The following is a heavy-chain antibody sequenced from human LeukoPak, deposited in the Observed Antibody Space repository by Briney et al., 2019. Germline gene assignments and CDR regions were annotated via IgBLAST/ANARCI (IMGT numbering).Heavy chain of an antibody. J-gene: IGHJ3*02. CDR3: ARDTTGFDAFDI. CDR1: GGSISSYY. Sequence: SETLSLTCTVSGGSISSYYWSWIRQPPGKGLEWIGYIYHSGSTYYNPSLKSRVTISVDRSKNQFSLKLSSVTAADTAVYYCARDTTGFDAFDIWGQGTMVTVSS. V-gene: IGHV4-59*12. CDR2: IYHSGST. D-gene: IGHD1-1*01.